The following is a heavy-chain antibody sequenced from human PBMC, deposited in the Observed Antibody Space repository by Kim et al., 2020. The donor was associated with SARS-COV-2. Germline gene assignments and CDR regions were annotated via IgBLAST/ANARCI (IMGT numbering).Heavy chain of an antibody. J-gene: IGHJ6*02. D-gene: IGHD3-9*01. CDR3: AGEQGSLRYFDWLYYYGMGV. Sequence: SETLSLTCTVSGGSISSYYWSWIRQPPGKGLEWIGYIYYSGSTNYNPSLKSRVTISVDTSKNQFSLKLSSVTAADTAVYYCAGEQGSLRYFDWLYYYGMGVWGQGTTVTVSS. CDR1: GGSISSYY. CDR2: IYYSGST. V-gene: IGHV4-59*13.